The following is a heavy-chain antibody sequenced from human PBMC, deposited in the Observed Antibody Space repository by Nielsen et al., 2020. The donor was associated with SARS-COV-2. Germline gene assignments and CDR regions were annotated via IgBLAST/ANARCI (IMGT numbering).Heavy chain of an antibody. J-gene: IGHJ4*02. V-gene: IGHV3-74*01. CDR2: IGSDESIT. D-gene: IGHD6-13*01. CDR3: AREMGGSSRHFDY. Sequence: GESLKISCAASGFTFSSSWMHWVRQAPGKGLVWVSRIGSDESITNYVDSVKGRFTISRDNAKNTLYLQMNILRAEDTAVYYCAREMGGSSRHFDYWGQGTLVTVSS. CDR1: GFTFSSSW.